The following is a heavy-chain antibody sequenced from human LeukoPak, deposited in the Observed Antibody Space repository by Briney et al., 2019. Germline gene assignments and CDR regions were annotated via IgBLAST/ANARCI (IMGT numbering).Heavy chain of an antibody. CDR3: ARGGYYDFWSGTIKYPGMDV. J-gene: IGHJ6*02. D-gene: IGHD3-3*01. Sequence: ASVKVSCKASGGTFNTCAFSWVRQAPGQGLEWMGEIIPVLGTINYAQKFQGSVTITADEYTSTAYMELSSLRPEDTAMYYCARGGYYDFWSGTIKYPGMDVWGQGTTVAVSS. V-gene: IGHV1-69*13. CDR2: IIPVLGTI. CDR1: GGTFNTCA.